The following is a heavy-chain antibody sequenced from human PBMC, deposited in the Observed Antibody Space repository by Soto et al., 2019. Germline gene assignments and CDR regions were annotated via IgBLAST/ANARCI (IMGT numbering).Heavy chain of an antibody. Sequence: QLQLQESGPGLVKPSETLSLTCTVSGGSISSSSYYWGWIRQPPGQGLEWIGSIYYSGSTYYNPSLKSRVTISAYASKNQFSLTLSSVTAADTAVYYCARDIAVAGYFDYWGQGTLVTVSS. CDR3: ARDIAVAGYFDY. CDR1: GGSISSSSYY. V-gene: IGHV4-39*02. CDR2: IYYSGST. D-gene: IGHD6-19*01. J-gene: IGHJ4*02.